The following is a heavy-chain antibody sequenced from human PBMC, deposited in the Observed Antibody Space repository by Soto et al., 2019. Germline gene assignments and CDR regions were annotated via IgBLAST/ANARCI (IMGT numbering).Heavy chain of an antibody. Sequence: SETLSLTCTVSGGSISSGGYYWSWIRQHPGKGLEWIGYIYYSGSTYYNPSLKSRVTISVDTSKNQFSLKLSSVTAADTAVYYCARPGLGTTVTYAEAYYYYMDVGGKGTRFT. D-gene: IGHD4-17*01. V-gene: IGHV4-31*03. J-gene: IGHJ6*03. CDR2: IYYSGST. CDR1: GGSISSGGYY. CDR3: ARPGLGTTVTYAEAYYYYMDV.